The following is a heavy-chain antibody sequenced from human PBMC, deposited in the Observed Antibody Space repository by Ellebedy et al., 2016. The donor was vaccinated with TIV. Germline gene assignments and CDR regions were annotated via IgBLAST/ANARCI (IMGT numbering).Heavy chain of an antibody. CDR1: GFTFSSAW. J-gene: IGHJ2*01. D-gene: IGHD2-8*01. CDR3: TTDLKWAALWYFDL. Sequence: PGGSLRLSCAASGFTFSSAWMSWVRQAPGKGLEWVGRITSETDGGSTHYAAPVKDRFTISRDDSKNTLYLQMNSLKSEDTTVYFCTTDLKWAALWYFDLWGRGALVTVSS. V-gene: IGHV3-15*01. CDR2: ITSETDGGST.